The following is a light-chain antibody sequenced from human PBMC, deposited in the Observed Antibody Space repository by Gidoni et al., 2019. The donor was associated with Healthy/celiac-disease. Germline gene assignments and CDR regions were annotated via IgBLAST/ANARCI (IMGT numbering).Light chain of an antibody. V-gene: IGKV3-20*01. CDR3: QQYGSSPPLT. CDR1: QSVSSSY. J-gene: IGKJ4*01. CDR2: GAS. Sequence: EIVLTQSPGTLSLSPGERATLSCRASQSVSSSYLAWYQQKPGQAPRLLIYGASSRATGIPDFTLTISRLEPEDFAVYYCQQYGSSPPLTFGGXTKVEIK.